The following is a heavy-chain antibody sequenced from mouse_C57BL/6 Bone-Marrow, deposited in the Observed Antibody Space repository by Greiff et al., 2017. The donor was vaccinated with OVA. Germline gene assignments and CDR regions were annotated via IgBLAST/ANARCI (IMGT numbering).Heavy chain of an antibody. CDR2: INPGSGSP. V-gene: IGHV1-55*01. J-gene: IGHJ4*01. CDR3: GRIFYAMDY. CDR1: GYTFTSYW. Sequence: QVQLQQPGAELVKPGASVKMSCKASGYTFTSYWITWVRQRPGQGLEWIGVINPGSGSPNYNEKFKGKATLTVATSSRPAYMQLSSLTSEDAAVDYFGRIFYAMDYWGQGTSVTVSS.